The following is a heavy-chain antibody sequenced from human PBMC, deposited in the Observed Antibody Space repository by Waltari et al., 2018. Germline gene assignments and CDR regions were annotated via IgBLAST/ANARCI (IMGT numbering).Heavy chain of an antibody. CDR3: SRAANWNYVWFGP. V-gene: IGHV7-4-1*02. CDR2: MNTNTGLQ. Sequence: QVQLVQSGSELRKPGASVKVSCKASGYTFTSDGIHWGGQAPGQGPEWMGWMNTNTGLQSYAEGFTGRFVFSLDTSVSTAYLQISDLEAADTAVYYCSRAANWNYVWFGPWGQGTLVTVSS. J-gene: IGHJ5*02. CDR1: GYTFTSDG. D-gene: IGHD3-16*01.